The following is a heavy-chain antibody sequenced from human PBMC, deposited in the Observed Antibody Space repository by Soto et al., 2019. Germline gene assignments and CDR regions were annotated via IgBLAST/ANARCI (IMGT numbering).Heavy chain of an antibody. CDR3: ARALGGVIVTRG. J-gene: IGHJ4*02. CDR2: IYYSGNT. D-gene: IGHD3-16*02. V-gene: IGHV4-31*03. CDR1: GGSISSGGYY. Sequence: QVQLQESGPGLVKPSQTLSLTCTVSGGSISSGGYYWTRIRQHPGKGLEWIGYIYYSGNTYYNPSLKSRVTISVDTSKNQFSLKLTSVTAADTAVYYCARALGGVIVTRGWGQGTLVTVSS.